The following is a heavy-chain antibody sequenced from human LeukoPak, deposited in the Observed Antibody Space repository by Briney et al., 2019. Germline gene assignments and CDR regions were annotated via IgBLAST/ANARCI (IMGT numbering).Heavy chain of an antibody. CDR1: GGSFSGYY. CDR2: IYTSGST. J-gene: IGHJ3*02. Sequence: PSETLSLTCAVYGGSFSGYYWSWIRQPPGKGLEWIGYIYTSGSTNYNPSLKSRVTISVDTSKNQFSLKLSSVTAADTAVYYCAGIVVVVTDSDAFDIWGQGTMVTVSS. V-gene: IGHV4-4*09. CDR3: AGIVVVVTDSDAFDI. D-gene: IGHD2-15*01.